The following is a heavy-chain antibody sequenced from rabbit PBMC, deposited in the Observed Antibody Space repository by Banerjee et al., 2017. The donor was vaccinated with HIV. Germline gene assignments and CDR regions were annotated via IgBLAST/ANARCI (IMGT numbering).Heavy chain of an antibody. V-gene: IGHV1S40*01. D-gene: IGHD4-1*01. J-gene: IGHJ4*01. Sequence: QSLEESGGDLVKPGASLTLTCTASGFSFSSGYLMCWVRQAPGKGLEWIACMDAGNSGNTVYATWAKGPFTISKTSSTTVTLQMTSLTAADTATYFCARDLAGVIGWNFKLWGPGTLVTVS. CDR1: GFSFSSGYL. CDR2: MDAGNSGNT. CDR3: ARDLAGVIGWNFKL.